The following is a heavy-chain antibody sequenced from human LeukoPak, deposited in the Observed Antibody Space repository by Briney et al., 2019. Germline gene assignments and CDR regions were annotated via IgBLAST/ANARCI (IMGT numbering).Heavy chain of an antibody. CDR2: IKQDGSEK. Sequence: PGGSLRLSCAASGFTFSSYWMSWVRQAPGKGLEWVANIKQDGSEKYYVDSVKGRFTISRDNAKNSLYLQMNSLRAEDTAVYYCARARCSSTSCYTYYYYYMDVWGKGTTVTVSS. V-gene: IGHV3-7*01. CDR3: ARARCSSTSCYTYYYYYMDV. CDR1: GFTFSSYW. D-gene: IGHD2-2*02. J-gene: IGHJ6*03.